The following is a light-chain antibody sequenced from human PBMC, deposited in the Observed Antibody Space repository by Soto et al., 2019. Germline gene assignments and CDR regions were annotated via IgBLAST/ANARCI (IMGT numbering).Light chain of an antibody. CDR3: QQYDNWPWT. J-gene: IGKJ1*01. Sequence: VMTQSPATVSVSPGERATLCCRASQSVSSDLAWYQQKPGQAPRLIIYGASTRATGIPATFSGSGSGTECTLTISSLQSEDVAVYYCQQYDNWPWTLGQGTKVDIK. CDR2: GAS. CDR1: QSVSSD. V-gene: IGKV3D-15*01.